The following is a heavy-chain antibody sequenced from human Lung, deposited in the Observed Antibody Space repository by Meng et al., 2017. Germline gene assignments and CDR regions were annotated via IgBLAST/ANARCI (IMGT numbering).Heavy chain of an antibody. CDR2: INHSGST. Sequence: QVHLQAWGAGLLQPSATLSLTFVVSGGSFRDYSWSWIRQPPGKGLEWIGEINHSGSTNYNPSLESRATISVDTSQNNLSLKLSSVTAADSAVYYCARGPTTMAHDFDYWGQGTLVTVSS. CDR3: ARGPTTMAHDFDY. CDR1: GGSFRDYS. J-gene: IGHJ4*02. V-gene: IGHV4-34*01. D-gene: IGHD4-11*01.